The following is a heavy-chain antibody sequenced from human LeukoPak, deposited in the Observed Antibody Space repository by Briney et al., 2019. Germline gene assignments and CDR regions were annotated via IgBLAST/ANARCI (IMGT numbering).Heavy chain of an antibody. CDR3: ARGLWFGELPNDAFDI. D-gene: IGHD3-10*01. V-gene: IGHV1-8*01. CDR1: GYTFTSYD. CDR2: MNPNSGNT. Sequence: ASVKVSCKASGYTFTSYDINWVRQATGQGLEWMGWMNPNSGNTGYAQKFQGRVTMTRHTSISTAYMELSSLRSEDTAVYYCARGLWFGELPNDAFDIWGQGTMVTVSS. J-gene: IGHJ3*02.